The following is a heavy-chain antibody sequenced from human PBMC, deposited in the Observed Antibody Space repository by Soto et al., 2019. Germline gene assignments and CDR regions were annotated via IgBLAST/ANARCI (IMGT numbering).Heavy chain of an antibody. V-gene: IGHV3-21*01. CDR2: ISSSSSYI. CDR1: GFTFSSYS. CDR3: ARNYDLLTPPDY. D-gene: IGHD3-3*01. Sequence: EVQLVESGGGLVKPGGSLRLSCAASGFTFSSYSMNWVRQAPGKGLEWVSYISSSSSYIYYADSVKGRFTISRDNAKNSLYLQMNSLRAEDTAVYYCARNYDLLTPPDYWGQGTLVTVSS. J-gene: IGHJ4*02.